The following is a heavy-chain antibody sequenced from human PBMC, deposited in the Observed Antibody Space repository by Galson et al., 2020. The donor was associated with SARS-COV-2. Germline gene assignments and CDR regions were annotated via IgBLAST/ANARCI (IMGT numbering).Heavy chain of an antibody. CDR1: GFTFDDYA. J-gene: IGHJ3*02. CDR3: AKDRSSSGYYSEAFDI. V-gene: IGHV3-9*01. CDR2: ISWNSGSI. D-gene: IGHD3-22*01. Sequence: SLRLSCAASGFTFDDYAMHWVRQAPGKGLEWVSGISWNSGSIGYADSVKGRFTISRDNAKNSLYLQMNSLRAEDTALYYCAKDRSSSGYYSEAFDIWGQGTMVTVSS.